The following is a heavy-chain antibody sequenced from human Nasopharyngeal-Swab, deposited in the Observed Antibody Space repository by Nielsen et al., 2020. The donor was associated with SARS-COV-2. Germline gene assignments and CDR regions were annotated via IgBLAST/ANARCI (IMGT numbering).Heavy chain of an antibody. J-gene: IGHJ6*02. CDR2: IYSAGHT. CDR3: ASGGYGDYDAYYYGMDV. CDR1: EFTVSSTY. Sequence: GESLKISCAASEFTVSSTYINWVRQPPGKGLEWVSIIYSAGHTYYADSVKGRVTFSRDNSKNSLYLQMNSLRAEDTAVYYCASGGYGDYDAYYYGMDVWGQGTTVTVSS. D-gene: IGHD4-17*01. V-gene: IGHV3-66*01.